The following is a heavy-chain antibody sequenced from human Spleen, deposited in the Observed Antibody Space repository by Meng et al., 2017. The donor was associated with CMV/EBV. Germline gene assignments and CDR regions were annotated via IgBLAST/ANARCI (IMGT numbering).Heavy chain of an antibody. CDR3: AREPDPGDYFDY. Sequence: VLVEQGGAEVKKPAASVQASCKSSCYISNSYGNRWGRQAPGQGLEWIEWISAYNDNTNSAQKLQGRVTMTTETSTSTAYMELRSLRSDDTALYYCAREPDPGDYFDYWGQGTLVTVSS. V-gene: IGHV1-18*01. D-gene: IGHD3-10*01. CDR2: ISAYNDNT. CDR1: CYISNSYG. J-gene: IGHJ4*02.